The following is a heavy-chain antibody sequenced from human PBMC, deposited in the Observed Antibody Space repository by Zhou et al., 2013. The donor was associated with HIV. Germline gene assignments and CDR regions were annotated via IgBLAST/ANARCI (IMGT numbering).Heavy chain of an antibody. Sequence: QVQLVQSGAEVKKPGSSVKVSCKASGGTFSSYAISWVRQAPGQGLEWMGGIIPIFGTANYAQKFQGRVTITTDESTSTAYMELSSLRSEDTAVYYCASGEYSSSKYYYYYMDVWGKGTTVTVSS. CDR2: IIPIFGTA. V-gene: IGHV1-69*05. D-gene: IGHD6-6*01. CDR3: ASGEYSSSKYYYYYMDV. CDR1: GGTFSSYA. J-gene: IGHJ6*03.